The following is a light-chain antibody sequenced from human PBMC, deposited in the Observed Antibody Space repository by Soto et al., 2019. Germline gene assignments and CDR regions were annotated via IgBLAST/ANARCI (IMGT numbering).Light chain of an antibody. V-gene: IGKV3-20*01. Sequence: EIVLTQSPGTLSLSPGEPVTLSCRASQTVLSSYVAWYQQKPGQAPRLLIYGASSRATGIPDRFSGSGSGTDFTLTIIRLEPEDFGVFDFQQYGNPPQTFGQGTRVEVK. CDR2: GAS. CDR1: QTVLSSY. CDR3: QQYGNPPQT. J-gene: IGKJ1*01.